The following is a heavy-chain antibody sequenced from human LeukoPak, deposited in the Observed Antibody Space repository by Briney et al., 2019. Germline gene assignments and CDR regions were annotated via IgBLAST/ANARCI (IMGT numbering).Heavy chain of an antibody. V-gene: IGHV4-59*01. CDR2: IYYSGST. CDR3: ARDSGCSSTSCYEGFDP. CDR1: GGSISSYY. Sequence: SETLSLTCTVSGGSISSYYWSWIRQPPGKGLEWIGYIYYSGSTNYNPSLKSRVTISVDTSKNQFSLKLSSVTAADTAVYYCARDSGCSSTSCYEGFDPWGQGTLVTVSS. D-gene: IGHD2-2*01. J-gene: IGHJ5*02.